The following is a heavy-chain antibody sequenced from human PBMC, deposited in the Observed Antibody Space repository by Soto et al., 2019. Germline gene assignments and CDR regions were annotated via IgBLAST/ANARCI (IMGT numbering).Heavy chain of an antibody. CDR1: GFAFSQYG. V-gene: IGHV3-23*01. CDR3: AKDVESGWYEAFDY. CDR2: IRSFDYRT. Sequence: GGSLRLSCTASGFAFSQYGMSWVRQSPGKGLEWVSSIRSFDYRTNYADSVKGRFTISRDNSKSTLSLQMNNLRAEDTAVYYCAKDVESGWYEAFDYWAREPWSPSPQ. J-gene: IGHJ4*02. D-gene: IGHD6-19*01.